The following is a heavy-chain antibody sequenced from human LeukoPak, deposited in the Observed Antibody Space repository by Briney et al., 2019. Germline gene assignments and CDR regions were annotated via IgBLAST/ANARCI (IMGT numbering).Heavy chain of an antibody. V-gene: IGHV4-59*12. CDR1: GGSISSYY. CDR3: ARAGRGGFDFDY. Sequence: SETLSFTCTVSGGSISSYYWSWIRQPPGKGLEWIGHIHYTGSTNYNPSLKSRVTISLHTSKNQFSLHLSSVTAADTAVYSCARAGRGGFDFDYWGQGALVTVSS. D-gene: IGHD3-16*01. CDR2: IHYTGST. J-gene: IGHJ4*02.